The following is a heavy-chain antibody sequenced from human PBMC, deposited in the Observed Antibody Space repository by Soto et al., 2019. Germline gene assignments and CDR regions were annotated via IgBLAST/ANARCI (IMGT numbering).Heavy chain of an antibody. V-gene: IGHV1-69*01. Sequence: QVQLVQSGAEVRKPGSSVKVSCKASGGTFSRHAISWVRQAPGQGLEWMGGIIPIFGTANHAQKFQGRVTIIADESTSTAYMELKSLRSDDTAVYYCAREIAARPQRVVYFDYWGQGTLVTVSS. CDR2: IIPIFGTA. CDR3: AREIAARPQRVVYFDY. J-gene: IGHJ4*02. D-gene: IGHD6-6*01. CDR1: GGTFSRHA.